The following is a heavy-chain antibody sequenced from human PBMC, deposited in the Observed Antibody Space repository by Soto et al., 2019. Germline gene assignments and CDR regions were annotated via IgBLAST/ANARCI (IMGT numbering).Heavy chain of an antibody. Sequence: ASVKVSCKASGYTLTSCYRRWVRQATGQGLEWMGIINPSGGSTSYAQKFQGRVTMTRDTSTSTVYMELSSLRSEDTAVYYCARVGVLRFLEWSSPYGMDVWGQGTTVTVSS. J-gene: IGHJ6*02. V-gene: IGHV1-46*01. D-gene: IGHD3-3*01. CDR2: INPSGGST. CDR1: GYTLTSCY. CDR3: ARVGVLRFLEWSSPYGMDV.